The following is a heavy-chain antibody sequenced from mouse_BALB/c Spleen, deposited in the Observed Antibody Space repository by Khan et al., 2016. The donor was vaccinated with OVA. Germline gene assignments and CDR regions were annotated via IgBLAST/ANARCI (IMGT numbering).Heavy chain of an antibody. CDR3: ARNYDYDEGLAY. D-gene: IGHD2-4*01. CDR2: IWSGGST. CDR1: GFSLNYYG. J-gene: IGHJ3*01. V-gene: IGHV2-2*03. Sequence: VQLQESGPGLVQPSQSLSITCTASGFSLNYYGVHWVRQSPGKGLEWLGVIWSGGSTDYNAPFISRLSISKDNSKCQVFFKMNSLQSNDTAIYYCARNYDYDEGLAYWGQGTLVTVSA.